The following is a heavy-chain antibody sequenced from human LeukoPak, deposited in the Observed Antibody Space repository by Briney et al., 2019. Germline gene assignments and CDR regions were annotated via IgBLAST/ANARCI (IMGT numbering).Heavy chain of an antibody. CDR1: GGSVSSSNYY. V-gene: IGHV4-61*01. CDR2: FSYNVHS. J-gene: IGHJ4*02. CDR3: ARVQAAGTGPDY. Sequence: ASETLSLTCTVSGGSVSSSNYYWSWIRQPPGKGLEWVGFFSYNVHSDYNPSLKSRVTISVDTSKNQFSLRLSSVTAADTAIYYCARVQAAGTGPDYGGQGPLVTVS. D-gene: IGHD6-13*01.